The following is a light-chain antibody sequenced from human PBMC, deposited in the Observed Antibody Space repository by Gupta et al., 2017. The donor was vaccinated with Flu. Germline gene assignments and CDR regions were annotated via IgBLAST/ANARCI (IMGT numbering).Light chain of an antibody. V-gene: IGLV3-21*02. Sequence: SYVLTQPPSVSVAPGQTARITCGGNNIGSKSVHWYQQKPDQAPVLVVYDDRDRPSRIPEGFSGSNSGNTATLTISRGEAGDEADYYCQVWDSSSDHVVFGGGTKLTVL. CDR2: DDR. CDR3: QVWDSSSDHVV. CDR1: NIGSKS. J-gene: IGLJ2*01.